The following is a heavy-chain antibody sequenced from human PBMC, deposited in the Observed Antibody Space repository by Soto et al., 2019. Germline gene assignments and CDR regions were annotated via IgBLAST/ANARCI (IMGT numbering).Heavy chain of an antibody. Sequence: PSETLSLTCTVSGGSISSSNYYWGWIRQPPGKGLEWIGSIYYSGSTAYNSSLKSRVTMSVGTSKNQISLRLSSVTAADTAVYYCASPTLGAFDIWGQGTMVTVSS. D-gene: IGHD3-16*01. CDR2: IYYSGST. CDR1: GGSISSSNYY. V-gene: IGHV4-39*01. J-gene: IGHJ3*02. CDR3: ASPTLGAFDI.